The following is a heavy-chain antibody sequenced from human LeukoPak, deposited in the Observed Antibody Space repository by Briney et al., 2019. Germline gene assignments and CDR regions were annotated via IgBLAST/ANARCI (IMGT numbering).Heavy chain of an antibody. J-gene: IGHJ4*02. Sequence: PGRSLRLSCAASGFTFSSYGMHWVRQAPGKGLEWVAVISYDGSNKYYADSVKGRFTISRDNSKNTLYLQMNSLRAEDTAVYYCAKDGSPTFTVPTGFDYWGQGTLVTVSS. CDR1: GFTFSSYG. CDR3: AKDGSPTFTVPTGFDY. CDR2: ISYDGSNK. V-gene: IGHV3-30*18. D-gene: IGHD2/OR15-2a*01.